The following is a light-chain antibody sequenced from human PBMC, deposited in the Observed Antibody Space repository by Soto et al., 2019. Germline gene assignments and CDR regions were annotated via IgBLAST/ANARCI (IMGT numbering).Light chain of an antibody. Sequence: FMLTQPHSVSESPGKTVTISCTRSSGSIASNYVQWYQQRPGSAPTTVIYEDNQRPSGVPDRFSGSIDSSSNSASLTISGPKTEDEADYYCQSYDSSNLWVFGGGTKLTVL. CDR2: EDN. J-gene: IGLJ3*02. CDR3: QSYDSSNLWV. CDR1: SGSIASNY. V-gene: IGLV6-57*03.